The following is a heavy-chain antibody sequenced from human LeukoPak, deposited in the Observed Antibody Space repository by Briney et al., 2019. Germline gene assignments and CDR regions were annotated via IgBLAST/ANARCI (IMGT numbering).Heavy chain of an antibody. CDR3: ARSNQADDY. V-gene: IGHV3-74*01. D-gene: IGHD1-14*01. Sequence: PGRSLRPSCAASGFTFSSYWMHWVRQVPGKGLVWVARINPGGSSITYADSVKGRFTISRDNAKNTLYLQMDSLRAEDTGVYYCARSNQADDYWGQGTLVTVSS. CDR2: INPGGSSI. CDR1: GFTFSSYW. J-gene: IGHJ4*02.